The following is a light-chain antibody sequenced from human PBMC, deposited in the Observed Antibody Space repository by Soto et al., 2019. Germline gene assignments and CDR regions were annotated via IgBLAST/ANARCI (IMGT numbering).Light chain of an antibody. V-gene: IGKV4-1*01. Sequence: DIVMTQSPDSLAVSLGERATVNCKSSQSVLYSSNNKNYLAWYQQKPGQPPKLLIYWASTRESGVPERFSGSGSGTTFTLTISSLQAEDVAVYYCQQYYDTPLTFGPGTRVDI. CDR1: QSVLYSSNNKNY. CDR2: WAS. CDR3: QQYYDTPLT. J-gene: IGKJ3*01.